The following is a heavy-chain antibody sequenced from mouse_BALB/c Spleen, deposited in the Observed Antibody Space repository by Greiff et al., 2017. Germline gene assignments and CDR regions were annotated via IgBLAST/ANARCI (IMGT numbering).Heavy chain of an antibody. J-gene: IGHJ4*01. CDR1: GFSLTSYG. D-gene: IGHD1-1*01. CDR2: IWAGGST. V-gene: IGHV2-9*02. Sequence: VKLEESGPGLVAPSQSLSITCTVSGFSLTSYGVHWVRQPPGKGLEWLGVIWAGGSTNYNSALMSRLSISKDNSKSQVFLKMNSLQTDDTAMYYCAREGDFYVSSYAMDYWGQGTSVTVSS. CDR3: AREGDFYVSSYAMDY.